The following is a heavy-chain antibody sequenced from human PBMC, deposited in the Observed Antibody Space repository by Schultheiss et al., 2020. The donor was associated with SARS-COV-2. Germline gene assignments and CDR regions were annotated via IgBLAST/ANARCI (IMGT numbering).Heavy chain of an antibody. Sequence: GESLKISCAASGFTFSSYWMSWVRQAPGKGLEWVANIKQDGSEKYYVDSVKGRFTISRDNAKNSLYLQMNSLRAEDTAVYYCAKDLGKGTRYYYYGMDVWGQGTTVTVSS. CDR3: AKDLGKGTRYYYYGMDV. J-gene: IGHJ6*02. D-gene: IGHD3-10*01. CDR1: GFTFSSYW. CDR2: IKQDGSEK. V-gene: IGHV3-7*03.